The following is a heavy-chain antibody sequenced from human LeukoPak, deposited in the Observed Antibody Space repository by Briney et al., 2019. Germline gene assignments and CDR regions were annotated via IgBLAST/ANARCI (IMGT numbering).Heavy chain of an antibody. V-gene: IGHV3-23*01. CDR3: AKYAPPTTVVTRFFDY. J-gene: IGHJ4*02. CDR2: IGHNGGDI. D-gene: IGHD4-23*01. CDR1: GFTFSSYA. Sequence: GGSLRLSCAASGFTFSSYAMTWVRQAPGKGLEWVSVIGHNGGDIQYADSVKGRFTISRDNSKNTLYLQMNSLRAEDTAVYYCAKYAPPTTVVTRFFDYWGQGTLVTVSS.